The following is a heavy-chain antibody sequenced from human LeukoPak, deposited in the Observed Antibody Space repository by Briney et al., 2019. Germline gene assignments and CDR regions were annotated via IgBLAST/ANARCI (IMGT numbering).Heavy chain of an antibody. Sequence: ASVKVSCKASGYTFTSYGISWVRQAPGQGLEWMGWISAYNGNTNYAQKLQGRVTMTTDTSTSTAYMELSSLRSDDTAVYYCARSPCSSTSCYFTYWGQGTLVTVSS. CDR2: ISAYNGNT. D-gene: IGHD2-2*01. J-gene: IGHJ4*02. CDR3: ARSPCSSTSCYFTY. V-gene: IGHV1-18*01. CDR1: GYTFTSYG.